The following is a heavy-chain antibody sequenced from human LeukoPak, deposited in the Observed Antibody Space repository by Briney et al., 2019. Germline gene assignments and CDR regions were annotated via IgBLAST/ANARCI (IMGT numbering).Heavy chain of an antibody. D-gene: IGHD2/OR15-2a*01. V-gene: IGHV3-7*01. CDR1: GFTFSSYW. CDR3: AREKIVLRENWFDP. J-gene: IGHJ5*02. Sequence: GGSLRLSCAASGFTFSSYWMSWVRQAPGKGLEWVANIKQDGSEKYYVDSVKGRFTISRDNAKNSLYLQMNSLRAEDTAVYYCAREKIVLRENWFDPWGQGTLVTVSS. CDR2: IKQDGSEK.